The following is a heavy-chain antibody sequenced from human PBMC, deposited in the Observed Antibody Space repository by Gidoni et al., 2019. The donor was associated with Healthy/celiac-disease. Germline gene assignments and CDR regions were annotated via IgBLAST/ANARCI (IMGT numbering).Heavy chain of an antibody. V-gene: IGHV3-30*18. CDR3: AKEFDSSGYYYPGFSDY. Sequence: QVQLVESGGGVVQPGRSLGLSCAASGFTFSSYGMHWVRQAPGKGLEWVAVISYDGSNKYYADSVKGRFTISRDNSKNTLYLQMNSLRAEDTAVYYCAKEFDSSGYYYPGFSDYWGQGTLVTVSS. J-gene: IGHJ4*02. D-gene: IGHD3-22*01. CDR1: GFTFSSYG. CDR2: ISYDGSNK.